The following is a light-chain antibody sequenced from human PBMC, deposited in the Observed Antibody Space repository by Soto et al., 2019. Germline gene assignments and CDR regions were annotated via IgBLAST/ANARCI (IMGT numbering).Light chain of an antibody. Sequence: DIQMTHSPTSLSASVGFRFSITCRASQDIRNDLGWFQQKPGKAPKRLIYAASSLQSGVPSRLRGSGYGTELTITISSMQTEDFETYYCLQHNSYPLTFGGGTKVDIK. CDR1: QDIRND. CDR3: LQHNSYPLT. J-gene: IGKJ4*01. V-gene: IGKV1-17*01. CDR2: AAS.